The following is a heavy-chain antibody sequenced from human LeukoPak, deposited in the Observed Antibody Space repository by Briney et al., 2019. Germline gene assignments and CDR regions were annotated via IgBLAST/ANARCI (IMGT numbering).Heavy chain of an antibody. Sequence: PSETLSLTCTVSGGSISNYYWSRIRQPAGKGLEWIGRIYTSGSTNYNPSLKSRVTMSVDTSKNQFSLKLSSVTAADTAVYYCARDILSRADNWFDPWGQGTLVTVSS. V-gene: IGHV4-4*07. J-gene: IGHJ5*02. D-gene: IGHD3-3*02. CDR2: IYTSGST. CDR3: ARDILSRADNWFDP. CDR1: GGSISNYY.